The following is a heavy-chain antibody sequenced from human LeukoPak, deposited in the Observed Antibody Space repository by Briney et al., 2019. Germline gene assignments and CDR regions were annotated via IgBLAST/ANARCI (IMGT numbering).Heavy chain of an antibody. Sequence: GGSLRLSCAASGFTFSSYWMSWVRQAPGKGLEWVANIKQDGSEKYYVDSVKGRFTISRDNAKNSLYLQMNSLRAEDTAVYYCARGLRNYYDSRGLDALDIWGQGTMVTVSS. CDR1: GFTFSSYW. CDR2: IKQDGSEK. J-gene: IGHJ3*02. D-gene: IGHD3-22*01. V-gene: IGHV3-7*01. CDR3: ARGLRNYYDSRGLDALDI.